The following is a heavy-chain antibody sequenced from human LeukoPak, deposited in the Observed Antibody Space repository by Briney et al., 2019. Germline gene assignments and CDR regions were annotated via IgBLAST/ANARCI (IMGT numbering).Heavy chain of an antibody. J-gene: IGHJ4*02. Sequence: ASVTVSYKASGYTFTSYYMHWVRQAPGQGLEWMGVINPSGGSTSYAQKFQGRVTMTRDTSTSTVYMELSSLRSEDTAVFYCARDSDPYGLVWGQGTLVTVSS. CDR2: INPSGGST. V-gene: IGHV1-46*01. D-gene: IGHD2-21*01. CDR1: GYTFTSYY. CDR3: ARDSDPYGLV.